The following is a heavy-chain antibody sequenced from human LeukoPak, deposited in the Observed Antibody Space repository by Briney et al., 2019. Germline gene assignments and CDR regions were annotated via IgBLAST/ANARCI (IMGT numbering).Heavy chain of an antibody. D-gene: IGHD3-22*01. CDR3: ARLPYYYDSSGYYGAFDI. CDR1: GGSISSGSYY. CDR2: IYTSGST. V-gene: IGHV4-61*02. Sequence: SETLSLTCTVSGGSISSGSYYWSWIRQPAGKGLEWIGRIYTSGSTNYNPSLKSRVTISVDTSKNQFSLKLSSVTAADTAVYYCARLPYYYDSSGYYGAFDIWGQGTMVTVSS. J-gene: IGHJ3*02.